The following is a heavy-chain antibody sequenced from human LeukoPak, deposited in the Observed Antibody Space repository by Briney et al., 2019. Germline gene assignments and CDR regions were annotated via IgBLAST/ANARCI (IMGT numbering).Heavy chain of an antibody. J-gene: IGHJ4*02. CDR3: AKGRPSITTFGIDY. Sequence: GGSLRLSCAASGFTFSSYAMSWVRQAPGKGLEWVSAISGSGGSTYYADSVKGRLTISRDNSKNTLYLQMNSLRAEDTAVYYCAKGRPSITTFGIDYWGQGTLVTVSS. D-gene: IGHD3-3*01. CDR1: GFTFSSYA. CDR2: ISGSGGST. V-gene: IGHV3-23*01.